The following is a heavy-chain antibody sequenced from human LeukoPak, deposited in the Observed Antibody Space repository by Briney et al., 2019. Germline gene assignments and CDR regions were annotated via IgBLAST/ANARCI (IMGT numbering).Heavy chain of an antibody. V-gene: IGHV3-23*01. CDR3: AKDVGDYGDPYYYYMDV. D-gene: IGHD4-17*01. J-gene: IGHJ6*03. CDR2: ISGSGGST. Sequence: GGSLRLSCAASGFTFSSYGMSWVRQAPGKGLEWVSAISGSGGSTYYADSVKGRFTISRDNSKNTLYLQMNSLRAEDTAVYYCAKDVGDYGDPYYYYMDVWGKGTTVTISS. CDR1: GFTFSSYG.